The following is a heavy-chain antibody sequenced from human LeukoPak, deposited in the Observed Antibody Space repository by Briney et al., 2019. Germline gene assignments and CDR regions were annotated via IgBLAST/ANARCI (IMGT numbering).Heavy chain of an antibody. J-gene: IGHJ4*02. D-gene: IGHD3-10*01. Sequence: ASVKISRKASGGTFSSYAISWVRQAPGQGLDWMGRIIPIFGTANYAQKFQGRVTITTDESTSTAYMELSSLRSEDTALSYCAIGTTMVRGVIWGQGTLVTVSS. CDR3: AIGTTMVRGVI. CDR1: GGTFSSYA. CDR2: IIPIFGTA. V-gene: IGHV1-69*05.